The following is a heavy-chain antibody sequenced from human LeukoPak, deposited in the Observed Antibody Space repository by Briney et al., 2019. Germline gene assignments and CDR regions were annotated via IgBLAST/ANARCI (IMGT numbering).Heavy chain of an antibody. D-gene: IGHD2-15*01. Sequence: ASVKVSCRASGYTFTTYAINWVRQAPGQGLEYMGWIRTNTGSPTYAQGFTGRLVFSLDTSVNTAYLQISSLKAEDTAVYYCAKDLDSAAFDIWGQGTMVTVSS. V-gene: IGHV7-4-1*02. CDR3: AKDLDSAAFDI. CDR1: GYTFTTYA. J-gene: IGHJ3*02. CDR2: IRTNTGSP.